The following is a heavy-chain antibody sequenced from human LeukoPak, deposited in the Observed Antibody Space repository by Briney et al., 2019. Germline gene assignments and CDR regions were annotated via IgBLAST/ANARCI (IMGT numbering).Heavy chain of an antibody. CDR1: GFTFSSYG. Sequence: GRSLRLSCAASGFTFSSYGMHWVRQAPGKGLEWVAVISYDGSNKYYADSVKGRFTISRGNSKNMLYLQMNSLRAEDTAVYYCATDLIYYGNSGYNVHYFDYWGQGTLVTVSS. V-gene: IGHV3-30*03. D-gene: IGHD3-22*01. CDR2: ISYDGSNK. CDR3: ATDLIYYGNSGYNVHYFDY. J-gene: IGHJ4*02.